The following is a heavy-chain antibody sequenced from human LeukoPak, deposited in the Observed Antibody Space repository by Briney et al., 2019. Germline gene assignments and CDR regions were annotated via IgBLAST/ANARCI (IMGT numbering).Heavy chain of an antibody. D-gene: IGHD1-14*01. J-gene: IGHJ3*02. CDR1: GFAVGSKY. Sequence: GGSLRLSCAASGFAVGSKYMSWVRQAPGKGLEWVSVIYTGGSTHYPDSVKGRFTIPRDDSKNTVSLQMNSLRVEDTAMYYCARNLGTLATGGVALDIWGQGTMVTVAP. V-gene: IGHV3-66*01. CDR2: IYTGGST. CDR3: ARNLGTLATGGVALDI.